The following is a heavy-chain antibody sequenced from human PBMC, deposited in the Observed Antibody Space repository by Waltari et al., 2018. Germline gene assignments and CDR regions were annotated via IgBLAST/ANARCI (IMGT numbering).Heavy chain of an antibody. D-gene: IGHD3-3*01. CDR3: TRIFGVFMGDY. J-gene: IGHJ4*02. V-gene: IGHV3-49*03. CDR1: GFTFADYA. CDR2: IRSKAYGGTT. Sequence: EVQLVESGGGLVQPGRSLRLSCTASGFTFADYAMSGFRQAPGKGLEWVSFIRSKAYGGTTEYAASVEGRFTISRDDSKSIAYLQMNSLKTEDTGVYYCTRIFGVFMGDYWGQGTLVTVSS.